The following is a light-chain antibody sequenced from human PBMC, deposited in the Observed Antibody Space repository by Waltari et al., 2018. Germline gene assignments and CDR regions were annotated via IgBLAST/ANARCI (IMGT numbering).Light chain of an antibody. Sequence: VLTQSPGTLSLSQGERATLSCRASQSVGKYLAWYQQKPGQAPRLLIYDTSTRATGIPDRFSGSGSGTDFSLTISRLEPEDFAVYYCQKYVSLPATFGQGTKVQAK. V-gene: IGKV3-20*01. J-gene: IGKJ1*01. CDR2: DTS. CDR3: QKYVSLPAT. CDR1: QSVGKY.